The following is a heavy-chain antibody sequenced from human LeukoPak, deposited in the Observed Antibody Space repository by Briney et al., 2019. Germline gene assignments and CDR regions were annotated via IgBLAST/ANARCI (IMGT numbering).Heavy chain of an antibody. V-gene: IGHV4-34*01. D-gene: IGHD3-16*01. CDR3: ARRGRFYYYYYMDV. CDR2: INHSGST. Sequence: PSETQSLTCAVYGGSFSGYYWSWIRQPPGKGLEWIGEINHSGSTNYNPSLKSRVTISVDTSKNQFSLKLSSVTAADTAVYYCARRGRFYYYYYMDVWGKGTTVTISS. CDR1: GGSFSGYY. J-gene: IGHJ6*03.